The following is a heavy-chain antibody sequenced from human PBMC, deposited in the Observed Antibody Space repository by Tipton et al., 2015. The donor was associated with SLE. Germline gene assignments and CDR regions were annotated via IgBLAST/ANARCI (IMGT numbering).Heavy chain of an antibody. CDR3: ARESLVAPSWFDP. CDR1: GASISNYC. CDR2: ICTSGGT. V-gene: IGHV4-4*07. Sequence: GLVKPSETLSLTCTVSGASISNYCWSWIRRPAGKGLEWIGRICTSGGTNYNPSLRTRVTMSIHTSKKQFSLKLSSVAAADTAVYYCARESLVAPSWFDPWGQGTLVTVSS. J-gene: IGHJ5*02. D-gene: IGHD5-12*01.